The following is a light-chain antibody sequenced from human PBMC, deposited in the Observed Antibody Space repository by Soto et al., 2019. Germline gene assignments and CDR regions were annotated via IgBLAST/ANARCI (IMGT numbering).Light chain of an antibody. CDR3: QQYKGWPRT. CDR2: DVS. CDR1: QSVSSN. J-gene: IGKJ1*01. V-gene: IGKV3D-15*01. Sequence: EIEMTQSPATLSVSPGERVTLSCRASQSVSSNLAWFHQKPSQAPRLLIYDVSSRAPGIPDRFSGSGSGTEFTHTISSLQSEDFAVYYCQQYKGWPRTFGQGTKVEIK.